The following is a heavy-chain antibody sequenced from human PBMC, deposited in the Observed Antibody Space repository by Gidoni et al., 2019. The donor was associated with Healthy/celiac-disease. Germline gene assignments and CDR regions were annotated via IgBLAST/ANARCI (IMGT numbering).Heavy chain of an antibody. J-gene: IGHJ4*02. D-gene: IGHD4-17*01. CDR2: ISYDGSNK. Sequence: QVQLVESGGGVVQPGRSLRLSCAASGFTFSSYAMHWVRQAPGKGLEWVALISYDGSNKYYADSVKGRFTISRDNSKNTLYLQMNSLRAEDTAVYYCARGSDGDEFDYWGQGTLVTVSS. CDR3: ARGSDGDEFDY. V-gene: IGHV3-30*04. CDR1: GFTFSSYA.